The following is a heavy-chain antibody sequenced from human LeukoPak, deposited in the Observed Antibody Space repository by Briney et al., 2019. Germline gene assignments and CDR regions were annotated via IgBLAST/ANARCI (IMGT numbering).Heavy chain of an antibody. D-gene: IGHD3-22*01. Sequence: ASVKVSCKASGGTFSSYAISWVRQAPGQGLEWMGRIIPSLGIASYAQKFQGRVTITADKSTSTAYMELSSLRSEDTAVYYCASRPYFYDSSGFGAFDIWGQGTMVTVSS. V-gene: IGHV1-69*04. CDR2: IIPSLGIA. CDR3: ASRPYFYDSSGFGAFDI. CDR1: GGTFSSYA. J-gene: IGHJ3*02.